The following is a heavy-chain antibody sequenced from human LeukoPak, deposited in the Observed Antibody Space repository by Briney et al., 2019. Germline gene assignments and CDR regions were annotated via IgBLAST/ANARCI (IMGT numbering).Heavy chain of an antibody. J-gene: IGHJ4*01. CDR3: ARDGYFDY. Sequence: ASVKVSCKASGYTFTNYIISWVRQAPGQGLEWMGWINTDNGDTKYAQKLQGRVSMTTDTSTSTAYMEQRSLRSDDTAFYYCARDGYFDYWGHGTLVTVSS. CDR1: GYTFTNYI. CDR2: INTDNGDT. V-gene: IGHV1-18*04.